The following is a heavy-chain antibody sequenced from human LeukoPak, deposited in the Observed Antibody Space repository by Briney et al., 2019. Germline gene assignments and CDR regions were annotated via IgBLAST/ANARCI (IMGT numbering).Heavy chain of an antibody. D-gene: IGHD3-22*01. Sequence: GESLKISCKGSGYSFTSYWIGWVRQMLGKGLEWMGIIYPGDSDTRYSPSFQGQVTISADKSISTAYLQWSSLKASDTAMYYCARRQYDSSGYHDYWGQGTLVTVSS. J-gene: IGHJ4*02. CDR1: GYSFTSYW. CDR3: ARRQYDSSGYHDY. CDR2: IYPGDSDT. V-gene: IGHV5-51*01.